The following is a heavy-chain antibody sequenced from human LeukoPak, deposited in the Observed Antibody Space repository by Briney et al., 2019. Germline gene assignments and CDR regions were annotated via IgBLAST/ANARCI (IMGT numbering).Heavy chain of an antibody. J-gene: IGHJ4*02. Sequence: SVKVSCKASGGTFSSYAISWVRQAPGQGLEWMGRIIPIFGTANYAQKFQGRVTITTDESTSTAYMELSSLRSEDTAVYYRASSPTIFGVVIMPQWYFDYWGQGTLVTVSS. CDR1: GGTFSSYA. CDR3: ASSPTIFGVVIMPQWYFDY. CDR2: IIPIFGTA. V-gene: IGHV1-69*05. D-gene: IGHD3-3*01.